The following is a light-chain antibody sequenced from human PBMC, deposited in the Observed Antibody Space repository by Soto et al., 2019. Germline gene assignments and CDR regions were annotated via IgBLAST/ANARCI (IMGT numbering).Light chain of an antibody. CDR1: SSDVGAYEH. CDR2: DVN. V-gene: IGLV2-14*03. J-gene: IGLJ1*01. Sequence: SALTQPASVSGSPGQSVTISCTGASSDVGAYEHVSWYQQHPGRAPKLILYDVNNRPSGVSNHSSGSKSGNTASLVISGLQANDEADYYCSSYSTTNILVFGSGTKVTVL. CDR3: SSYSTTNILV.